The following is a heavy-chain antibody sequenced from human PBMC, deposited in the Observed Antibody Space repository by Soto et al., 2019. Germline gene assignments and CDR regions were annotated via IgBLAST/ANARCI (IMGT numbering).Heavy chain of an antibody. D-gene: IGHD5-12*01. V-gene: IGHV1-46*03. CDR3: ARSQDIVATIRVFLDY. J-gene: IGHJ4*02. CDR1: GYTFTSYY. Sequence: ASVKVSCKASGYTFTSYYMHWVRQAPGQGLEWMGIINPSGGSTGYAQKFQGRVTMTRDASTSTVYMELSSLRSEDTAVYYCARSQDIVATIRVFLDYWGQGTLVTVS. CDR2: INPSGGST.